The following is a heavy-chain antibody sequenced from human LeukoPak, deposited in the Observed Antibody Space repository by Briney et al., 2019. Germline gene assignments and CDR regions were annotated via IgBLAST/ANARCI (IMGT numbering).Heavy chain of an antibody. CDR1: GGSINNYF. D-gene: IGHD2-2*01. J-gene: IGHJ4*02. V-gene: IGHV4-59*01. CDR2: TSHSGGT. Sequence: SETLSLTCAVPGGSINNYFWYWIRQPPGQGLEWIGYTSHSGGTNYNPPLKSRVTMSLDTSKNQFSLNLGSVTAADTAVYYCARRPAARLTFDYWGQETLVTVSS. CDR3: ARRPAARLTFDY.